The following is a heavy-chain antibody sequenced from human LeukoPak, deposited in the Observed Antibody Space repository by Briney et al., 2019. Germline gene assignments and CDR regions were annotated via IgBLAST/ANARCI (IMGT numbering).Heavy chain of an antibody. CDR3: ARVGYGSGSYYPDY. J-gene: IGHJ4*02. V-gene: IGHV4-30-4*01. D-gene: IGHD3-10*01. Sequence: SETLSLTCTVSGGSISSGDYYWSWIRQPPGTGLEWVGYIYYSGSTYYNPSLKSRVTISVDTSKNQFSLKLSSVTAADTAVYYCARVGYGSGSYYPDYWGQGTLVTVSS. CDR1: GGSISSGDYY. CDR2: IYYSGST.